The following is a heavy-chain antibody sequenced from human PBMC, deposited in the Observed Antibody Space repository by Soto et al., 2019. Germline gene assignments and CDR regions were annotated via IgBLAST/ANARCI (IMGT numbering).Heavy chain of an antibody. V-gene: IGHV3-48*03. CDR1: GFTFSSYA. CDR3: ARDSILDY. CDR2: ISSSGSTI. J-gene: IGHJ4*02. Sequence: PGGSLRLSCAASGFTFSSYAMNWARQAPGRGLEWVSYISSSGSTIYYADSVKGRFTISRDNAKNSLYLQMNSLRVEDTAVYFCARDSILDYWGQGTPVTVSS.